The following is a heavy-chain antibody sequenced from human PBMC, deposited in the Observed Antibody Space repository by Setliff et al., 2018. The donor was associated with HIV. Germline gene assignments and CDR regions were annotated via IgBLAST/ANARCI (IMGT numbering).Heavy chain of an antibody. Sequence: SVKVSCKASGGTFSSYAISWVRQAPGQGLDWMGGIIRVFGTTNYAQKFQGRVTITADESTSTAYMELSSLRSEDTAVYYCARGGVYYYDSSGWSMDYWGQGTLVTVSS. D-gene: IGHD3-22*01. CDR2: IIRVFGTT. CDR3: ARGGVYYYDSSGWSMDY. J-gene: IGHJ4*02. V-gene: IGHV1-69*13. CDR1: GGTFSSYA.